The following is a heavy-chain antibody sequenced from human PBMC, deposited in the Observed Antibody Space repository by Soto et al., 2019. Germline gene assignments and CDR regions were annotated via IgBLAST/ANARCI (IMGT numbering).Heavy chain of an antibody. V-gene: IGHV3-23*01. D-gene: IGHD2-2*01. Sequence: SGGSLRLSCAASGLTFISYAMRWVRQAPGKGLEWVSASSGSGGSTYYADAVKGRFTISRDNSGNTLFLEMYSLRAEDTAVYYCARYIPGVRYYGMDVWGQGTTVTVSS. CDR1: GLTFISYA. J-gene: IGHJ6*02. CDR3: ARYIPGVRYYGMDV. CDR2: SSGSGGST.